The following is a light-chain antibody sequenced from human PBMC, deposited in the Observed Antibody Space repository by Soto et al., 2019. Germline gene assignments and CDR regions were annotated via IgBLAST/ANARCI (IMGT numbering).Light chain of an antibody. V-gene: IGKV1-39*01. J-gene: IGKJ2*01. Sequence: DIQMTQSPSSLSASVGDRVTITCRTNQSISSYLNWYQQRPGKAPNLLIYAASSLQSGVPSRFSGSGSGTDFTLTISSLLPEDFATYYCQQSYSTPYTFGQGTKLEIK. CDR1: QSISSY. CDR2: AAS. CDR3: QQSYSTPYT.